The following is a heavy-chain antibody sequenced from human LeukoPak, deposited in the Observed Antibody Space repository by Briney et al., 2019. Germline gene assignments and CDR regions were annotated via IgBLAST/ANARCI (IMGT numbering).Heavy chain of an antibody. CDR2: IYYNGNT. CDR1: GGSISSGGYY. D-gene: IGHD3-10*01. J-gene: IGHJ4*02. Sequence: SQTLSLTCTVSGGSISSGGYYWSWIRQHPGQDLEWIGNIYYNGNTYYNPSLKSRVTISIDTSKKQFSLKLSSVTAADTAVYFCAREITYYYGSGTGPFDYWGQGTLVTVSS. CDR3: AREITYYYGSGTGPFDY. V-gene: IGHV4-31*03.